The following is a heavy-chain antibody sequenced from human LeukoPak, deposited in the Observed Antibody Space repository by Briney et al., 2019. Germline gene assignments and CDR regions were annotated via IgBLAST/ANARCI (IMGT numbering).Heavy chain of an antibody. D-gene: IGHD2/OR15-2a*01. Sequence: GGSLRLSCAASGFTFSSYAMHWVRQAPGKGLEWVAVISYDGSNKYYADSVKGRFTISRDNSKNTLYLQMNSLRAEDTAVYYCARNSALDYWGQGTLVTVSS. CDR3: ARNSALDY. CDR2: ISYDGSNK. CDR1: GFTFSSYA. J-gene: IGHJ4*02. V-gene: IGHV3-30*04.